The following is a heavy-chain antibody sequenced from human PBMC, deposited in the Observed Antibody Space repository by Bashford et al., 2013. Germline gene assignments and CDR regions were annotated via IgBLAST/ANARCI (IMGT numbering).Heavy chain of an antibody. V-gene: IGHV4-38-2*02. J-gene: IGHJ4*03. CDR2: VFHSGDS. Sequence: ETLSLTCAVSGYSVTSGSYWGWIRQPPGKGLEWIGSVFHSGDSYYNPSLRSRVAIAVDTSKNQFSLTLSSVTAADTAVYYCARDLLITVGTTTFDHWGPG. D-gene: IGHD1/OR15-1a*01. CDR1: GYSVTSGSY. CDR3: ARDLLITVGTTTFDH.